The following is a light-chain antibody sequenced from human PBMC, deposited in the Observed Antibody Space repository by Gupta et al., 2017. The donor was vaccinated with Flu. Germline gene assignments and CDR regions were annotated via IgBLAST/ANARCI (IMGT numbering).Light chain of an antibody. V-gene: IGKV3-11*01. Sequence: EIVLTQSPATLSLSPGERATLSCRASQSVSSYLAWYQQKPGQAPRLLIYDASNRATGIPARFSGSGSGTDFTLTISSLEPEDFAVYYCLQRSNCPHTFGQGTKMEIK. J-gene: IGKJ2*01. CDR2: DAS. CDR1: QSVSSY. CDR3: LQRSNCPHT.